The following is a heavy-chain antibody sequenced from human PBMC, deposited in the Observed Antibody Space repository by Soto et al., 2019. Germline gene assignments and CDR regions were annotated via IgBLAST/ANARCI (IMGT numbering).Heavy chain of an antibody. V-gene: IGHV1-69*01. Sequence: QVQLVQSGAEVKKPGSSVKVSCKASGGTFSSYAISWVRQAPGQGLEWMGGIIPIFGTANYAQKFQGRVTITADESTSTAYMELSSLRSEDTAVYYCARGVHIVVVTAILDAFDIWGQGTMVTVSS. CDR2: IIPIFGTA. D-gene: IGHD2-21*02. CDR1: GGTFSSYA. CDR3: ARGVHIVVVTAILDAFDI. J-gene: IGHJ3*02.